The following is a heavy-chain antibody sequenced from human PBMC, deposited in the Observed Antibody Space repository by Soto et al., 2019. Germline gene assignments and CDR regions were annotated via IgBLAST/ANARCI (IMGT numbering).Heavy chain of an antibody. CDR3: AFGRVPAVI. J-gene: IGHJ4*02. V-gene: IGHV3-7*01. CDR1: GFTFSNFG. Sequence: EVQLVEAGGGLVQPGGSLRLSCAASGFTFSNFGMSWVRQAPGKGLEWVANIKEDGSEKYYVDSVKGRFTISRDNAKNSLYLQMNSLRAEDTAVYYCAFGRVPAVIGGQGTLVTVSS. D-gene: IGHD2-2*01. CDR2: IKEDGSEK.